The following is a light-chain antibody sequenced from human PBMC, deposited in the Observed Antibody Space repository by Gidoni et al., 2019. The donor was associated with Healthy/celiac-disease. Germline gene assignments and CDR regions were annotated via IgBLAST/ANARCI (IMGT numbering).Light chain of an antibody. CDR1: QSVSSSY. CDR2: GAS. Sequence: EIVFTQSPGTLSLSPGESATLSCRASQSVSSSYLAWYQQKPGQAPRLLIYGASSRATGIPDRFSGSGSGTDFTLTISRLEPEDFAVYYCQQDGSSAWTFXQXTKVEIK. J-gene: IGKJ1*01. CDR3: QQDGSSAWT. V-gene: IGKV3-20*01.